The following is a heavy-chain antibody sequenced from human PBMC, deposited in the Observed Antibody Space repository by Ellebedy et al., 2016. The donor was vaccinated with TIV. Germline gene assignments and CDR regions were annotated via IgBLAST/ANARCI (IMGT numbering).Heavy chain of an antibody. CDR2: INQSGST. D-gene: IGHD6-13*01. Sequence: SETLSLTXAVYGGSFSGYYWSWIRQPPGKGLEWIGEINQSGSTNYNPSLKSRVTMSVDTSKNQFSLKLSSVTAADTAVYYCARDVAAAGISYWGQGTLVTVSS. CDR3: ARDVAAAGISY. CDR1: GGSFSGYY. V-gene: IGHV4-34*01. J-gene: IGHJ4*02.